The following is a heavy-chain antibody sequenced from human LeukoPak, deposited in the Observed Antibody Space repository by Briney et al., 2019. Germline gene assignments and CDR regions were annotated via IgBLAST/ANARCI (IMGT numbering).Heavy chain of an antibody. CDR3: ATDFYDST. J-gene: IGHJ5*02. CDR1: GFTFSNAW. CDR2: IRSNSDGGTI. V-gene: IGHV3-15*07. Sequence: GGSLRLSCATSGFTFSNAWMNWVRQAPGKGLEWVGRIRSNSDGGTIDYAAPVKGRFTLLRDDSKTTLYLQMNSLQTEDTAVYYCATDFYDSTWGQGTLVTVSS. D-gene: IGHD3-22*01.